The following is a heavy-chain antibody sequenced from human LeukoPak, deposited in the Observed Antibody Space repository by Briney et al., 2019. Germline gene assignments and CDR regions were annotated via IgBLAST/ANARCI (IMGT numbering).Heavy chain of an antibody. CDR3: ARARYVNSFYAFDI. CDR2: LSKSGNT. J-gene: IGHJ3*02. V-gene: IGHV4-59*07. D-gene: IGHD3-9*01. Sequence: SDTLSLTCTVSGGSISSYYWSWIRLPPGKGLEWIGYLSKSGNTNYSPSLKSRVTIFGDTSKNQFFLKLSSVTAADTAVYYCARARYVNSFYAFDIWGQGTLVTVSS. CDR1: GGSISSYY.